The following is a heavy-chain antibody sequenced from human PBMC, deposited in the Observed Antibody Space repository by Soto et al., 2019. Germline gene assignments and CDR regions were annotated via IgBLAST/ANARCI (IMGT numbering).Heavy chain of an antibody. J-gene: IGHJ4*02. Sequence: ASVKVSCKVSGYTLTELSMHWVRQAPGKGLEWMGGFDPEDGETIYAQKFQGRVTMTEDTSTDTAYMELSSLRSEDTAVYYCATGFEYSSSIREDYFDYWGQGTLVTVSS. D-gene: IGHD6-6*01. CDR2: FDPEDGET. CDR3: ATGFEYSSSIREDYFDY. CDR1: GYTLTELS. V-gene: IGHV1-24*01.